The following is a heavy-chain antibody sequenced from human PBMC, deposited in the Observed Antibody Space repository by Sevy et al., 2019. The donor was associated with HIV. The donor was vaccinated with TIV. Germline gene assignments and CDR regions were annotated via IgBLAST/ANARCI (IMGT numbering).Heavy chain of an antibody. CDR1: GGSVSSGTYY. V-gene: IGHV4-61*01. CDR2: IYKTGST. J-gene: IGHJ6*03. D-gene: IGHD3-16*01. CDR3: ARVPRGQLWYSGSLSGYYYHMDV. Sequence: SETLSLSCSVSGGSVSSGTYYWSWIRQPPGKGLEWIGHIYKTGSTNYKLSLQSRVTLSVDTSTNPFSLRLRSVTAAVTAVYYCARVPRGQLWYSGSLSGYYYHMDVWGKGTTVTVSS.